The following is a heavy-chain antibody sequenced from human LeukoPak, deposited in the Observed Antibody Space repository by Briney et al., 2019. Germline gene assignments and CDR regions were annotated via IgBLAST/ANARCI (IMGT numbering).Heavy chain of an antibody. Sequence: SVKVSCKASGGTFSSYAISWVRQAPGQGLEWMGRIIPIFGTANYAQKLQGRVTITADKSTSTAYMELSSLRSEDTAVYYCARDLTSSWYDGDYWGQGTLVTVSS. CDR3: ARDLTSSWYDGDY. D-gene: IGHD6-13*01. CDR2: IIPIFGTA. V-gene: IGHV1-69*06. J-gene: IGHJ4*02. CDR1: GGTFSSYA.